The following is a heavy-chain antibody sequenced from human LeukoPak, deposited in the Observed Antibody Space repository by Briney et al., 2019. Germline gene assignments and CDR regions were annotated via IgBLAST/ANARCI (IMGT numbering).Heavy chain of an antibody. CDR3: ARLDEYSSSSRYYGMDV. CDR2: IIPIFGTA. D-gene: IGHD6-6*01. Sequence: SVKVSCKASGGTFSSYAISWVRQAPGQGLEWMGGIIPIFGTANYAQKFQGRVTITADESTNTAYMELSSLRSEDTAVYYCARLDEYSSSSRYYGMDVWGQGTTVTVSS. CDR1: GGTFSSYA. J-gene: IGHJ6*02. V-gene: IGHV1-69*13.